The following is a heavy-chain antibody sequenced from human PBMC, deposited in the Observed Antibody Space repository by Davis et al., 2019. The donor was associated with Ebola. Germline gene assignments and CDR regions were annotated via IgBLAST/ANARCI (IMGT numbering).Heavy chain of an antibody. J-gene: IGHJ4*02. V-gene: IGHV4-34*01. D-gene: IGHD3-10*01. CDR3: ARSRRFRRNSGVDY. Sequence: SETLSLTCAVYGGSFSGYYWSWIRQPPGKGLEWIGEINHSGSTNYNPSLKSRVTISVDTSKNQFSLKLSSVTAADTAVYYCARSRRFRRNSGVDYWGQGTLVTVSS. CDR1: GGSFSGYY. CDR2: INHSGST.